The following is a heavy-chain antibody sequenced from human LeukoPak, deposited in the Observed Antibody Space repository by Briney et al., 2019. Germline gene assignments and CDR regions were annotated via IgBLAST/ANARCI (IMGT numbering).Heavy chain of an antibody. CDR2: ISWDGGST. CDR3: ARDVEYSNIYFYYYIDV. CDR1: GFTVSSNY. J-gene: IGHJ6*03. V-gene: IGHV3-43D*03. Sequence: GGSLRLSCAASGFTVSSNYMSWVRQAPGKGLEWVSLISWDGGSTYYADSVKGRFTISRDNSKNSLYLQMNSLSAEDTALYFCARDVEYSNIYFYYYIDVWGKGTTVTVSS. D-gene: IGHD6-6*01.